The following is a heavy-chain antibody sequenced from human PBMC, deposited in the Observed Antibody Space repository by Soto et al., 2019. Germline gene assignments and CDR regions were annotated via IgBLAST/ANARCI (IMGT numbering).Heavy chain of an antibody. V-gene: IGHV3-15*01. Sequence: GGSLRLSXAASGFTFSNAWMSWVRQAPGKGLEWVGRIKSKTDGGTTDYAAPVKGRFTISRDDSKNTLYLQMNSLKTEDTAVYYCTTDHGCSSTSCHDAFDIWGQGTMVTVSS. CDR3: TTDHGCSSTSCHDAFDI. J-gene: IGHJ3*02. CDR2: IKSKTDGGTT. D-gene: IGHD2-2*01. CDR1: GFTFSNAW.